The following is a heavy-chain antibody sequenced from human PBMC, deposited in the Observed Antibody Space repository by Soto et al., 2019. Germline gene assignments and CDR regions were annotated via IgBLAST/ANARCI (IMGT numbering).Heavy chain of an antibody. Sequence: GASVKVSCKASGYTFTSYGISWVRHAPGQGLEWMGWISAYNGNTNYAQKLQGRVTMTTDTSTSTAYMELRSLRSDDTAVYYCARDNSESLRFLEWSPYYYYYYGMDVWGQGTTVTVSS. CDR3: ARDNSESLRFLEWSPYYYYYYGMDV. J-gene: IGHJ6*02. D-gene: IGHD3-3*01. CDR1: GYTFTSYG. CDR2: ISAYNGNT. V-gene: IGHV1-18*01.